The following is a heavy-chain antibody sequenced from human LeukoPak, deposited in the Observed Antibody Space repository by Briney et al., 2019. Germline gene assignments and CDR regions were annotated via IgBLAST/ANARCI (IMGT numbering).Heavy chain of an antibody. D-gene: IGHD3-10*01. V-gene: IGHV4-39*01. CDR2: IYYTGST. CDR1: GGSISTSSYY. J-gene: IGHJ4*02. CDR3: ASRTRFGELRFDY. Sequence: PSETLSLTCTVSGGSISTSSYYWGWIRQPPGKGLEWIGSIYYTGSTYYNPSLNSRVTVSVDTSKNQFSLKLSSVTAADTAVYYCASRTRFGELRFDYWGQGTLLTVSS.